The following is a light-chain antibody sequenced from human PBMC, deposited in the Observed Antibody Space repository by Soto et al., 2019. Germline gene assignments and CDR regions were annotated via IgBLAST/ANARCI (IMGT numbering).Light chain of an antibody. J-gene: IGKJ1*01. V-gene: IGKV3-20*01. CDR1: QSVSNNY. CDR3: KQYDSSPRT. Sequence: EIVLAQSPCALSRAAGESGSRSWTYSQSVSNNYLAWYQQKHGQAPRLIIYGASNRAADIPDRFSGSGSGTDLTLTINSLEPEDFAVYYCKQYDSSPRTFGQGTKVDIK. CDR2: GAS.